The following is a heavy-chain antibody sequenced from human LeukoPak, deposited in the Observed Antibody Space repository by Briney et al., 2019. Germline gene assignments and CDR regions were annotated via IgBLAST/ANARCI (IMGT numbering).Heavy chain of an antibody. J-gene: IGHJ5*02. Sequence: GASVKVSCKASGYTFTSYYIHWVRQAPGQGLEWMGIINPSGGSASYAQQFQGRVTMTRDTSTSTVYMELSSQRSEDTAVYYCARDPLYYYDSSSSGHVPQPNWLDPWGQGTLVTVSS. V-gene: IGHV1-46*01. CDR3: ARDPLYYYDSSSSGHVPQPNWLDP. CDR1: GYTFTSYY. CDR2: INPSGGSA. D-gene: IGHD3-22*01.